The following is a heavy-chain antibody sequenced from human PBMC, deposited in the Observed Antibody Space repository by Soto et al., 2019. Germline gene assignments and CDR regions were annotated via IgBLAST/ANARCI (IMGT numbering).Heavy chain of an antibody. Sequence: EVQLVESGGGLVQPGRSLRLSCAASGFVFDDFAMHWVRQSPGKGLELVSGITWHGVAMGYSGYVKGRFTISRDMVKESRFLRMYSLTTEDTALQFGAKSLVGGRHHLYRYLDVGGTGTTVSVSS. CDR2: ITWHGVAM. J-gene: IGHJ6*04. V-gene: IGHV3-9*01. D-gene: IGHD1-26*01. CDR3: AKSLVGGRHHLYRYLDV. CDR1: GFVFDDFA.